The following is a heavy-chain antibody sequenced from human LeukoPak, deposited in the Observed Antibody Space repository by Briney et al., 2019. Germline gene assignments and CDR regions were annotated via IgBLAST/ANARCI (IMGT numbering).Heavy chain of an antibody. CDR1: GFTFKKYA. Sequence: GGSLRLSCSASGFTFKKYAMHWVRQAPGKGLEYVSAINSNGGRAYYADSVKGRFTISRDNSKNTLFLQMSSLRVEDTAVYYCVKDLYYDNSGYYSGAFDYWGQGTLVTVSS. V-gene: IGHV3-64D*06. CDR3: VKDLYYDNSGYYSGAFDY. J-gene: IGHJ4*02. D-gene: IGHD3-22*01. CDR2: INSNGGRA.